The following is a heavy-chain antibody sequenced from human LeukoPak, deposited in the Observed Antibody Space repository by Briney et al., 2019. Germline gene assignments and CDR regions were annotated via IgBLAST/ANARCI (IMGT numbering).Heavy chain of an antibody. V-gene: IGHV3-21*01. D-gene: IGHD6-13*01. J-gene: IGHJ6*03. Sequence: PGGSLRLSCAASGFTVSSNYMNWVRQAPGKGLEWVSFISTSSSYIHNADSVKGRFTISRDNAENSLYLQMNSLRAEDTAVYYCARAAIAAARIYYYKDGLGKGTTVTVSS. CDR1: GFTVSSNY. CDR3: ARAAIAAARIYYYKDG. CDR2: ISTSSSYI.